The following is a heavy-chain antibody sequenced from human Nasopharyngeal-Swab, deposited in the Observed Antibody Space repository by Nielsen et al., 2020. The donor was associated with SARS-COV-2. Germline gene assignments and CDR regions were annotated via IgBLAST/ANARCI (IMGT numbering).Heavy chain of an antibody. J-gene: IGHJ4*02. CDR1: GFSFTTYW. V-gene: IGHV5-51*01. CDR3: ARLIGGLYYLDS. Sequence: GESLKISCKASGFSFTTYWIGWVRQMPGKGLEWMGNIYPGDLDTRYGPSFQGQVTISADESITTAYLQWNSLQASDTAMYYCARLIGGLYYLDSWGQGTLVTVSS. CDR2: IYPGDLDT. D-gene: IGHD3-10*01.